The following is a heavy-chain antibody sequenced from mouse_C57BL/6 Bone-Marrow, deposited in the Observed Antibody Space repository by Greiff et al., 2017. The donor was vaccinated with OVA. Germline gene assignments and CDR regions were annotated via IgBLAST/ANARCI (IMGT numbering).Heavy chain of an antibody. V-gene: IGHV1-63*01. CDR2: IYPGDGYT. J-gene: IGHJ3*01. D-gene: IGHD1-3*01. CDR3: SGGGSSDYSWFAY. Sequence: VQLQQSGAELVRPGTSVKMSCKASGYTFTSYWIGWAKQRPGHGLEWIGDIYPGDGYTNYNEKFKGKATLTADKSSSTAYMQHSSLTSEDSAIYYCSGGGSSDYSWFAYGGQGTLVTVSA. CDR1: GYTFTSYW.